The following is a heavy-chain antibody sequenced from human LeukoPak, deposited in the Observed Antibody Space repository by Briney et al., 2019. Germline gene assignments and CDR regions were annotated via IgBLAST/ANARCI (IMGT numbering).Heavy chain of an antibody. Sequence: PSETLSLTCTVSGGSISSSSYYWGWIRQPPGKGLEWIGSIYYSGSTYYNPSLKSRVTISVDTSKNQFSLKLSSVTAADTAVYYCARRGIAAYPFDYWGQGTLVTVSS. V-gene: IGHV4-39*01. D-gene: IGHD6-13*01. J-gene: IGHJ4*02. CDR1: GGSISSSSYY. CDR3: ARRGIAAYPFDY. CDR2: IYYSGST.